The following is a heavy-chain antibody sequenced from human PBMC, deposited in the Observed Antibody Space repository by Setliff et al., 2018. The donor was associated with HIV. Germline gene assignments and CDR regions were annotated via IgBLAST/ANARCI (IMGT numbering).Heavy chain of an antibody. CDR3: ARDRYAGEIDY. D-gene: IGHD3-10*01. Sequence: SETLSLTCAVSGYSISSGYYWSWIRHHPGKGLEWIGYIYYTGSTYFNPSLKSRVTLSIDTSKNQFSLKLSSVTAADTAVYYCARDRYAGEIDYWGQGTLVTVSS. V-gene: IGHV4-31*11. CDR1: GYSISSGYY. J-gene: IGHJ4*02. CDR2: IYYTGST.